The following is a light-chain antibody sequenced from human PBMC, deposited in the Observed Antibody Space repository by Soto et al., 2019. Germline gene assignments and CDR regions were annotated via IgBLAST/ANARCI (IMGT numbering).Light chain of an antibody. CDR1: SSDVGGYNY. Sequence: QPVLTQPPSASGSPGQSVTISCTGSSSDVGGYNYVSWYQQYPGRAPKLIIYEVTKRPSGVPDRFSGSKFGNTASLTVSGVLAEDEADYYCSSYGASSNCYLVFGGGTKVTVL. V-gene: IGLV2-8*01. CDR3: SSYGASSNCYLV. CDR2: EVT. J-gene: IGLJ3*02.